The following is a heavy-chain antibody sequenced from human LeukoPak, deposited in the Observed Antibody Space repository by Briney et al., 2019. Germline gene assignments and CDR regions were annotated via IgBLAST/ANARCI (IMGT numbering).Heavy chain of an antibody. V-gene: IGHV1-46*01. D-gene: IGHD6-6*01. Sequence: ASVKVSCKASGYTFTSYYMHWVRQAPGQGLEWMGIINPTGGSTTYAQKFQGRVTMTRDTSTSTVYMELSSLRSDDTAVYYCARTAARRFDYWGQGTLVTVSS. J-gene: IGHJ4*02. CDR2: INPTGGST. CDR3: ARTAARRFDY. CDR1: GYTFTSYY.